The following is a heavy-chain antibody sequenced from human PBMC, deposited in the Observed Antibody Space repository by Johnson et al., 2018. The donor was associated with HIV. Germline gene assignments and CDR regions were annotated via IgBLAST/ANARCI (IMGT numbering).Heavy chain of an antibody. D-gene: IGHD3-16*01. J-gene: IGHJ3*02. V-gene: IGHV3-33*06. CDR3: VKCIWGSSLIDAFDI. CDR2: IWYDGGIK. Sequence: VQLVESGGGVVQPGGSLRLSCAASGFTFSYYGMHWVRQAPGKGLEWVAVIWYDGGIKYYSDSVKGRFTISRDNSMNTLYLQMNSLRAEDTAVYYCVKCIWGSSLIDAFDIWGQGTMVTVSS. CDR1: GFTFSYYG.